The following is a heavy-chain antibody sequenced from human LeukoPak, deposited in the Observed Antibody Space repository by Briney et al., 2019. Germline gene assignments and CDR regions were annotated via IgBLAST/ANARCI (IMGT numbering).Heavy chain of an antibody. V-gene: IGHV3-23*01. D-gene: IGHD3-10*02. CDR1: GFTFSSYA. CDR2: ISGSGGSA. CDR3: AKDQVRCSGSYRTSFDY. Sequence: PGGSLRLSCAASGFTFSSYAMSWVRQAPGQGLEWVSAISGSGGSAYYADSVKGRFTISRDKSKNTLYLQMNSLRAEDTAVYYCAKDQVRCSGSYRTSFDYWGQGTLVTVSS. J-gene: IGHJ4*02.